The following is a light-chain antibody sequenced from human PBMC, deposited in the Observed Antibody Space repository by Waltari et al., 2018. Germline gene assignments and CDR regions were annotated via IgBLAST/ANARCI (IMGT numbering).Light chain of an antibody. J-gene: IGKJ2*01. V-gene: IGKV1-39*01. CDR3: QQSYSTPFT. Sequence: TCRASQSISTYLNWYQQKPGQAPKLLISAASRLQSGGPSRFSGSGSGTDFTLTISSQLLDDFATYYCQQSYSTPFTFGQGTIVDI. CDR2: AAS. CDR1: QSISTY.